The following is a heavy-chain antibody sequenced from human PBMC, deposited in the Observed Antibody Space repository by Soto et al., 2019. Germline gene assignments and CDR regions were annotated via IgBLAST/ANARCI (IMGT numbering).Heavy chain of an antibody. V-gene: IGHV2-5*02. J-gene: IGHJ3*02. CDR3: THSDTFNI. CDR1: GFSLSTRGVG. D-gene: IGHD2-2*02. CDR2: IYWDDDK. Sequence: QLTLKESGPTLMKPPQTLTLTCTFSGFSLSTRGVGVGWIRQPPGKALEWLALIYWDDDKRYSPSLRSRLTSTKDTSKNQVVLTMTNVDPLDTATYYCTHSDTFNIWGQGTMVTVSS.